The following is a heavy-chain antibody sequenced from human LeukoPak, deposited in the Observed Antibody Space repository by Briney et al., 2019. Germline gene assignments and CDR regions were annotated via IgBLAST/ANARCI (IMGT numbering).Heavy chain of an antibody. D-gene: IGHD3-10*01. CDR2: ISAYNGNT. V-gene: IGHV1-18*01. CDR3: ARGRVRGVIYSPFDY. J-gene: IGHJ4*02. Sequence: GASVKVSCKASGYTFTSYGISWVRQAPGQGLEWMGWISAYNGNTSYAQKLQGRVTMTTDTSTSTAYMELRSLRSDDTAVYYCARGRVRGVIYSPFDYWGQGTLVTVSS. CDR1: GYTFTSYG.